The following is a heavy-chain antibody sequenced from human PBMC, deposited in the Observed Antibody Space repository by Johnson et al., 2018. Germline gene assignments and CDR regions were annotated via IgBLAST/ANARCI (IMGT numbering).Heavy chain of an antibody. CDR2: IGAAGDT. V-gene: IGHV3-13*01. CDR1: GFTFSSYD. D-gene: IGHD4-17*01. CDR3: ARGGLRPYYYGMDV. J-gene: IGHJ6*02. Sequence: VQLVQSGGGLVKPGGSLRLSCAASGFTFSSYDMHWVRQATGKGLEWVSAIGAAGDTYYPGSVKGRFTISRENAKNSLYLPMNSLRAGDTAVYYCARGGLRPYYYGMDVWGQGTTVTVSS.